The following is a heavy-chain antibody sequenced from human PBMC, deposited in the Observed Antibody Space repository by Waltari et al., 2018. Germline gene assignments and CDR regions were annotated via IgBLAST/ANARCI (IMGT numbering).Heavy chain of an antibody. CDR3: ARDASSSGLFDY. CDR1: GGTFSSYA. CDR2: IIPMMGTA. D-gene: IGHD6-13*01. J-gene: IGHJ4*02. Sequence: QVQLVQSGAEVKKPGSSVKVSCKASGGTFSSYAISWVRQAPGQGLEWMRRIIPMMGTANYAQKFQGRVTITADKSTSTAYMELSGLRSEDTAVYYCARDASSSGLFDYGGQGTLVTVSS. V-gene: IGHV1-69*04.